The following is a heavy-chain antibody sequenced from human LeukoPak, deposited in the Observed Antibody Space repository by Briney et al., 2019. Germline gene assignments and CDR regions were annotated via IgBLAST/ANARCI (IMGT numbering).Heavy chain of an antibody. J-gene: IGHJ6*02. V-gene: IGHV1-8*01. CDR3: ARNAGYSSGWYPGVDGMDV. CDR1: GYTFTSYD. D-gene: IGHD6-19*01. Sequence: ASVKVSCKASGYTFTSYDINWVRQATGQGLEWMGWMNPNSGNTGYAQKFQGRVTMTRNTSISTAYMELSSLRSEDTAVYYCARNAGYSSGWYPGVDGMDVWGQGTTVTVPS. CDR2: MNPNSGNT.